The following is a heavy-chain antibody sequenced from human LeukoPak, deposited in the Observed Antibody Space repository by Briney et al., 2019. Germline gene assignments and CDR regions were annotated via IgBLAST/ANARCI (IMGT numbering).Heavy chain of an antibody. D-gene: IGHD2-15*01. CDR1: GASFSSSPYY. J-gene: IGHJ6*03. CDR2: FYYGGTT. CDR3: ARQGEHSGVYYYRDV. V-gene: IGHV4-39*01. Sequence: SETLSLTCSVSGASFSSSPYYWGWLRQPPGKGLEWLGNFYYGGTTYYNPSLKSRITLSVDRSENQFSLKLSSVTAADTAVYYCARQGEHSGVYYYRDVWGKGTTVTVSS.